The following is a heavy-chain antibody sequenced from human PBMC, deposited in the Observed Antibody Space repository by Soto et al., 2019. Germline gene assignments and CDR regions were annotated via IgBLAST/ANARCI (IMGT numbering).Heavy chain of an antibody. CDR2: ISGSGGST. J-gene: IGHJ6*02. V-gene: IGHV3-23*01. Sequence: PGGSLRLSCAASGFTFSSYAMSWVRQAPGKGLEWVSAISGSGGSTYYADSVKGRFTISRDNSKNTLYLQMNSLRAEDTAVYYCAKDIVVVPAAMPSPYYGMDVWGQGTTVTVSS. CDR1: GFTFSSYA. D-gene: IGHD2-2*01. CDR3: AKDIVVVPAAMPSPYYGMDV.